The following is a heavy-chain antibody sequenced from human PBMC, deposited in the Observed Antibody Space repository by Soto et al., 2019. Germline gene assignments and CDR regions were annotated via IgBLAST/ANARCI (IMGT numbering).Heavy chain of an antibody. J-gene: IGHJ6*02. CDR3: ARDRIPTSMDV. V-gene: IGHV3-66*01. CDR2: IYSGGST. Sequence: EVQLVESGGGLVQPGGSLRLSCAASGFTVSSNYMSWVRQAPGKGLEWVSVIYSGGSTYYADSVKGRFTISRDKSKNTLYLQMNRLRAEDTAVYYCARDRIPTSMDVWGQGTTVTVSS. CDR1: GFTVSSNY.